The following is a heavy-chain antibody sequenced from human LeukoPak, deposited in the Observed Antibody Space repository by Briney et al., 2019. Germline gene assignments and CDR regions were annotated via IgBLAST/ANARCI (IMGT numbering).Heavy chain of an antibody. CDR2: IYYGGST. Sequence: SETLSLTCTVSGGSISTYYWGWIRQPPGKGLEWIGSIYYGGSTYYNPSLKSRVTISVDTSKNQFSLKLSSVTAADTAVYYCARQSRYYDILTGYYHEFDYWGQGTLVTVSS. V-gene: IGHV4-39*01. J-gene: IGHJ4*02. D-gene: IGHD3-9*01. CDR1: GGSISTYY. CDR3: ARQSRYYDILTGYYHEFDY.